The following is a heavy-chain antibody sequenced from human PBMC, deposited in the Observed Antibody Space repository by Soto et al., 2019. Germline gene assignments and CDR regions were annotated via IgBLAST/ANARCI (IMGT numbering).Heavy chain of an antibody. CDR3: AGVRTSSWSLDY. V-gene: IGHV3-21*01. CDR1: VFTFITYT. J-gene: IGHJ4*02. Sequence: GGSLRLSCAASVFTFITYTMDWVRQAPGKGLEWVSSISSSSSYIYYADPVKGRFTISRDNARNSVHLQMNSLRDEDTAVYFCAGVRTSSWSLDYWGQGTLVTVSS. CDR2: ISSSSSYI. D-gene: IGHD6-13*01.